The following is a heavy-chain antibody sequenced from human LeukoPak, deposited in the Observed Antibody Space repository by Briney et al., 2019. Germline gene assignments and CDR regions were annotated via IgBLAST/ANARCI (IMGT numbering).Heavy chain of an antibody. V-gene: IGHV4-34*09. CDR3: ARRTYYGSGSYSSPNHDAFDI. CDR2: INHSGST. CDR1: GGSFSGYY. J-gene: IGHJ3*02. Sequence: SETLSLTCAVYGGSFSGYYWSWIRQPPGKGLEWIGEINHSGSTNYNPSLKSRVTISVDTSKSQFSLKLSSVTAADTAVYYCARRTYYGSGSYSSPNHDAFDIWGQGTMVTVSS. D-gene: IGHD3-10*01.